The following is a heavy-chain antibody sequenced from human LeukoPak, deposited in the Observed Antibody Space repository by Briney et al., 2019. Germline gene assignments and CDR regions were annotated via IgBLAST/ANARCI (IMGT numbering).Heavy chain of an antibody. Sequence: PSETLSLTCNVSGYSISSGYYWGWIRQPPGKGLEWIGSIYHSGSTYYSPSLKSRVTISVDTSKNQFSLKLSSVTAADTAVYYCARATAGTTLFEGIDYWGQGTLVTVSS. CDR3: ARATAGTTLFEGIDY. D-gene: IGHD1-1*01. CDR2: IYHSGST. J-gene: IGHJ4*02. V-gene: IGHV4-38-2*02. CDR1: GYSISSGYY.